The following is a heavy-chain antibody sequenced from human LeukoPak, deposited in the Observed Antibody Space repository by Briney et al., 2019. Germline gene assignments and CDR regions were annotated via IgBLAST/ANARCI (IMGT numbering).Heavy chain of an antibody. J-gene: IGHJ4*02. V-gene: IGHV3-15*01. Sequence: GGSPRLSCAASGFTFSNAWMSWVRQAPGKGLEWVDRIKSKTDGGTTDYAAPVKGRFTISRDDSKNTLYLQMNSLKTEDTAVYYCTTHTAYNYFDYWGQGTLVTVSS. CDR3: TTHTAYNYFDY. CDR1: GFTFSNAW. CDR2: IKSKTDGGTT. D-gene: IGHD5-18*01.